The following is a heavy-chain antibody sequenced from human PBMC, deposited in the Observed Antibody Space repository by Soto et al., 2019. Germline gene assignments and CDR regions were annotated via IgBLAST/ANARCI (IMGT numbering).Heavy chain of an antibody. J-gene: IGHJ5*02. Sequence: SETLSLTCAVSGVSVTNGDYYWTWMRQSPGKGLEWIGNIYYTETTNYNPSLNSRLSISIDTSRNQFSLQLTSVTAADTAIYYCARQRRGGYWFDPWGQGTLVTVSS. CDR2: IYYTETT. V-gene: IGHV4-30-4*01. CDR1: GVSVTNGDYY. CDR3: ARQRRGGYWFDP.